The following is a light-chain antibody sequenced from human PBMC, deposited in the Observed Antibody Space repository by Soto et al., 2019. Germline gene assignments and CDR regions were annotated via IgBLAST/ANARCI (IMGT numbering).Light chain of an antibody. CDR2: GAS. V-gene: IGKV3-20*01. CDR3: QQYGSSPPLS. J-gene: IGKJ4*01. Sequence: ETVLTQSPGTLSLYPGEKATLSCRACQSVSSSYLAWYQQKPGQAPRLLIYGASSRATGIPDRFSGSGSGTDFTLTISRLEPEDFAVYYCQQYGSSPPLSFGGGTKVDIK. CDR1: QSVSSSY.